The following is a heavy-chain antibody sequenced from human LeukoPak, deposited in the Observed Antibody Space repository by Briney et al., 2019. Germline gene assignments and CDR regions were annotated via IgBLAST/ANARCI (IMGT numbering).Heavy chain of an antibody. CDR2: ISAYNGNT. V-gene: IGHV1-18*01. Sequence: ASVKVSCKASGYTFTSYGISWVRQAPGQGLEWMGWISAYNGNTNYAQKLQGRVTMTTDTSTSTAYMELRSLRSDDTAVYYCAREVIVATDDKEYYYYYYMDVWGKGTTVTVSS. D-gene: IGHD5-12*01. CDR1: GYTFTSYG. CDR3: AREVIVATDDKEYYYYYYMDV. J-gene: IGHJ6*03.